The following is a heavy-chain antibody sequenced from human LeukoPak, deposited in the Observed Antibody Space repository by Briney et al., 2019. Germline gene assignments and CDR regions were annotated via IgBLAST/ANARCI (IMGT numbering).Heavy chain of an antibody. J-gene: IGHJ4*02. Sequence: SETLSLTCTVSGGSISSGDYYWSWIRQTPGKGLEWIGYMSYSGRTNYNPSLKSLVTISVDTSKNHFSLKLSSVTAADTAVYYWARIVGATWGIYFDWWGEGTLVTVHS. D-gene: IGHD1-26*01. CDR1: GGSISSGDYY. CDR2: MSYSGRT. CDR3: ARIVGATWGIYFDW. V-gene: IGHV4-61*03.